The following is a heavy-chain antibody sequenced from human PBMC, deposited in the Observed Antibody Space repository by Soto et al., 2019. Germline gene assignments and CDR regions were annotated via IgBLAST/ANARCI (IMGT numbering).Heavy chain of an antibody. D-gene: IGHD2-2*01. V-gene: IGHV3-9*01. J-gene: IGHJ5*02. CDR1: GFTFDDYA. Sequence: EVQLVESGGGLVQPGRSLRLSCAASGFTFDDYAMHWVRQAPGKGLEWVSGISWNSGTIGYADSVKGRFTISRDNAKNSLYLQMNSLRAEDTALYYCAKGAPLPSAMLYWFDPWGQGTLVTVSS. CDR2: ISWNSGTI. CDR3: AKGAPLPSAMLYWFDP.